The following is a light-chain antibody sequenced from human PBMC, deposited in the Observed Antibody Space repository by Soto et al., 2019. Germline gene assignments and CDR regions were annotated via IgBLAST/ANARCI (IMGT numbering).Light chain of an antibody. Sequence: DIQMTQSPSTLSASVGDRVTITCRASQSVSTWLAWYQQKPGKAPKLLIYKASSLESGVPSRFSGSGSGTEFTLTISSLQPDDFATYYCQQYDDYSPYTFGQGTKLYIK. V-gene: IGKV1-5*03. CDR2: KAS. CDR1: QSVSTW. J-gene: IGKJ2*01. CDR3: QQYDDYSPYT.